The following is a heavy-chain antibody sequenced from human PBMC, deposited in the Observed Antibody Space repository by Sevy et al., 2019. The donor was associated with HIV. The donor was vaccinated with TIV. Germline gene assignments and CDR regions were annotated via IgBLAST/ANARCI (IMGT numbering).Heavy chain of an antibody. Sequence: GGSLRLSCAASGFTFSSYGMHWVRQAPGKGLEWVAFIRYDGSNKHYADSVKGRFTISRDNSKNTRYLQMNSLRAEDTAVYYCAKVPAGGTTLYYYYYMDVWGKGTTVTVSS. CDR3: AKVPAGGTTLYYYYYMDV. J-gene: IGHJ6*03. CDR2: IRYDGSNK. V-gene: IGHV3-30*02. D-gene: IGHD1-7*01. CDR1: GFTFSSYG.